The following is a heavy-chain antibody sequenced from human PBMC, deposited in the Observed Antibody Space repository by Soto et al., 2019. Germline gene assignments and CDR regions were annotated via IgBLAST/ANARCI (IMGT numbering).Heavy chain of an antibody. CDR2: IYYSGST. CDR1: GGSISSGGSY. CDR3: ARGGIAAAAPPDY. D-gene: IGHD6-13*01. J-gene: IGHJ4*02. V-gene: IGHV4-31*03. Sequence: QVQLQESGPGLVKPSQPLSLTCTVSGGSISSGGSYWSWIRQHPGKGLEWIGYIYYSGSTYYNPSLKSRVTISVDTSKNQFSLKRSSVTAEDTAVYYCARGGIAAAAPPDYWGQGTLVTVSS.